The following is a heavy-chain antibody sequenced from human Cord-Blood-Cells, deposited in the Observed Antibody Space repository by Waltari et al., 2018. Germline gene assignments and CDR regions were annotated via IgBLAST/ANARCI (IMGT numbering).Heavy chain of an antibody. CDR3: ARGCSGGSCYFDY. V-gene: IGHV3-48*03. Sequence: EVQLVESGGGLVQPGGSLRLSCAASGFTFSSYEMNWVRQAPGKGREGVSYISSSCSTIYYADSVKGRFTISRDNAKNSLYLQMNSLRAEDTAVYYCARGCSGGSCYFDYWGQGTLVTVSS. D-gene: IGHD2-15*01. CDR2: ISSSCSTI. J-gene: IGHJ4*02. CDR1: GFTFSSYE.